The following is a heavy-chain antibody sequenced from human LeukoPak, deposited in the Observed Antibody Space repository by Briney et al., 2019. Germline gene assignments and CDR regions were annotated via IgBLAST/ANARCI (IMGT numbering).Heavy chain of an antibody. CDR1: GFTFSSYA. J-gene: IGHJ3*02. CDR2: ISYDGSNK. Sequence: GRSLRLSCAASGFTFSSYAMHWVRQAPGKGLEWVAVISYDGSNKYYADSVKGRFTISRDNSKNTLYLQMNSLRAEDTAVYYCARDRYYDAFDIWGQGAMVTVSS. V-gene: IGHV3-30-3*01. CDR3: ARDRYYDAFDI. D-gene: IGHD2-8*01.